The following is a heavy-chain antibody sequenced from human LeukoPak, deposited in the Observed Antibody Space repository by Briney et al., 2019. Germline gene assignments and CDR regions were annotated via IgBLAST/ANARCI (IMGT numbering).Heavy chain of an antibody. CDR2: INSDGSST. CDR3: ARGLSGYASSLGY. V-gene: IGHV3-74*01. J-gene: IGHJ4*02. Sequence: GGSLRLSCAASGFTFSSYWMHWVRQAPGKGLVWVSRINSDGSSTSYADSVRGRFSISRDNAKNTLYLQINSLRAEDTAVYYCARGLSGYASSLGYWGQGTLVTVSA. CDR1: GFTFSSYW. D-gene: IGHD6-6*01.